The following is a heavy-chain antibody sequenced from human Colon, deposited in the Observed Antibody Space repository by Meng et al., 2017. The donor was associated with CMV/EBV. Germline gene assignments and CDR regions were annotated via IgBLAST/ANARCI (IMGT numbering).Heavy chain of an antibody. CDR1: GLTFNGYG. Sequence: GESLKISCAASGLTFNGYGLHWVRQAPGKGLDWVAFIGSDGSIKRYADSVKGRMTISRDNSKNTLWLHMDSLRPEDTALYYCAREGYSNFDYWGQGTLGTVSS. V-gene: IGHV3-30*02. CDR3: AREGYSNFDY. CDR2: IGSDGSIK. D-gene: IGHD4-11*01. J-gene: IGHJ4*02.